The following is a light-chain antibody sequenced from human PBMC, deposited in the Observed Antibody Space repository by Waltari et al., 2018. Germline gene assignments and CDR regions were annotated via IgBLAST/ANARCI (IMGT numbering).Light chain of an antibody. CDR2: WNN. J-gene: IGLJ1*01. CDR3: ASWDESHYV. CDR1: HSNLGSNY. Sequence: QSVLTQPPSASETPGQRVTISCSGSHSNLGSNYLYWYQQLPGSAPKLLIYWNNLRASGFPDRFSASKYGTLASLVIHGLRSEDEGVYYCASWDESHYVFGGGTTVTVL. V-gene: IGLV1-47*01.